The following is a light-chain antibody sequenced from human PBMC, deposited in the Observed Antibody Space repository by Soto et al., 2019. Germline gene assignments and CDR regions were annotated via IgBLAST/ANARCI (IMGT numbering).Light chain of an antibody. V-gene: IGKV3-11*01. CDR1: QSIGIY. CDR2: EAS. Sequence: EIVLTQSPATLSLSPGDRATLSCRASQSIGIYLAWYQQTPGQSPRLLIYEASNMDTGVPAKFSGTGSGTDFTLTISSLESEDFGIYYCQQRSTWPLTFGGGTRVEI. CDR3: QQRSTWPLT. J-gene: IGKJ4*01.